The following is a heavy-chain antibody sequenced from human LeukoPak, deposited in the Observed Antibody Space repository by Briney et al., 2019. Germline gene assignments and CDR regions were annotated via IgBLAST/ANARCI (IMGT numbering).Heavy chain of an antibody. CDR2: ISSSGSTI. V-gene: IGHV3-48*04. D-gene: IGHD3-10*02. Sequence: GGTLRLSCAASGFTFSSYGMRWVRQAPGKGLEWVSYISSSGSTIYYADSVKGRFTISRDNAKNSLYLQMNSLRAEDTAVYYCAELGITMIGGVWGKGTTVTISS. J-gene: IGHJ6*04. CDR3: AELGITMIGGV. CDR1: GFTFSSYG.